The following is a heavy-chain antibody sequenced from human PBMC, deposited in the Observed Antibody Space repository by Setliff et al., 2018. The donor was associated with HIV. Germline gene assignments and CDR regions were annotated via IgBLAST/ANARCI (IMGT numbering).Heavy chain of an antibody. J-gene: IGHJ4*02. CDR2: ISSGITYI. CDR1: GFTFSTYT. Sequence: PGGSLRLSCAASGFTFSTYTMNWVRQAPGKGLEWVSSISSGITYIYYADSVKGRFTISRDNAKNLLYLDMRSLRVDDTAVYYCARELVGATNPLDYWGQGTVVTVSS. CDR3: ARELVGATNPLDY. V-gene: IGHV3-21*01. D-gene: IGHD1-26*01.